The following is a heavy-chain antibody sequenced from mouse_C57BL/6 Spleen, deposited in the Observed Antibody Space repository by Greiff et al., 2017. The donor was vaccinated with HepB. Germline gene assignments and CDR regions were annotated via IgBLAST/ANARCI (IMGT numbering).Heavy chain of an antibody. CDR3: ARGAYYSNLAWFAY. J-gene: IGHJ3*01. D-gene: IGHD2-5*01. V-gene: IGHV5-17*01. CDR2: ISSGSSTI. CDR1: GFTFSDYG. Sequence: EVKLMESGGGLVKPGGSLKLSCAASGFTFSDYGMHWVRQAPEKGLEWVAYISSGSSTIYYADTVKGRFTISRDNAKNTLFLQMTSLRSEDTAMYYCARGAYYSNLAWFAYWGQGTLVTVSA.